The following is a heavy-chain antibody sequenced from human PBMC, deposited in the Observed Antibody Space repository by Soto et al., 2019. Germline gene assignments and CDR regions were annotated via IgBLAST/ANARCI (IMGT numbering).Heavy chain of an antibody. CDR2: ISAYNGNT. J-gene: IGHJ4*02. CDR1: GYTFTSYG. D-gene: IGHD2-2*02. V-gene: IGHV1-18*01. CDR3: ARVRYCSSTSCYTRFDY. Sequence: ASVKVSCKASGYTFTSYGISWVRQAPGQGLEWMGWISAYNGNTNYAQKFQGRVTMTRDTSTSTVYMELSSLRSEDTAVYYCARVRYCSSTSCYTRFDYWGQGTLVTVSS.